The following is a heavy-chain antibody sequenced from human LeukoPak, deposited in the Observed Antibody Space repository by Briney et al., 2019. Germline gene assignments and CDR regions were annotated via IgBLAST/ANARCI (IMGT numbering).Heavy chain of an antibody. Sequence: SETLSLTCAVYGGSFSGYYWSWIRQPPGKGLEWIGEINHSGSTNYNPSLKSRVTISVDTSKNQFSLKLSSVTAADTAVYYCARLYYYGSGSYFRTPFDPLGQGTPVTVSS. CDR1: GGSFSGYY. D-gene: IGHD3-10*01. CDR3: ARLYYYGSGSYFRTPFDP. CDR2: INHSGST. J-gene: IGHJ5*02. V-gene: IGHV4-34*01.